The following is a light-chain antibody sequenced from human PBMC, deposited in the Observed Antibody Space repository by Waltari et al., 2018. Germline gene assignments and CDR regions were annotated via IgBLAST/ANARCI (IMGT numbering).Light chain of an antibody. CDR3: QQYNNWPRMYT. Sequence: EIVMTQSPATLSVSPGERATFSCRASQSVSSNLAWYQQKPGQAPRLLIYGASTRATGIPARFSGSGSGTEFTLTISSLQSEDFAVYYCQQYNNWPRMYTFGQGTKLEIK. CDR2: GAS. CDR1: QSVSSN. V-gene: IGKV3-15*01. J-gene: IGKJ2*01.